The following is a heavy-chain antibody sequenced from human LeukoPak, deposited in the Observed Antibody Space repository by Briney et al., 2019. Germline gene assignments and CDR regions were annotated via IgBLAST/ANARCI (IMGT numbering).Heavy chain of an antibody. D-gene: IGHD2-2*01. Sequence: GGSLRLSCAASGFTFTDYSMSWVRQAPEKGLEWVSGLGRSGENRYYATSVRGRFSISRDNSKDTVYLQMNSLRAEDTAIYYCVKDRPCETCMPMDAWGQGTTVIVSS. CDR2: LGRSGENR. CDR3: VKDRPCETCMPMDA. CDR1: GFTFTDYS. J-gene: IGHJ6*02. V-gene: IGHV3-23*01.